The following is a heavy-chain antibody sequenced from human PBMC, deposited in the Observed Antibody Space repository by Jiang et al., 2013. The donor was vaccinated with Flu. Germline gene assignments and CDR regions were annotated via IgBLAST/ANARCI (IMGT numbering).Heavy chain of an antibody. D-gene: IGHD3-10*01. V-gene: IGHV1-2*06. J-gene: IGHJ4*02. Sequence: SVRVSCKTSGYTFTDYYIHWVRQAPGQGLEWMGRLNPNTGDTDCAQKFQARVTMTRDTSIDTAYMVLNSLQSDDTAVFYCARPDYFGSGTLDYWGQGTLVTVSS. CDR2: LNPNTGDT. CDR1: GYTFTDYY. CDR3: ARPDYFGSGTLDY.